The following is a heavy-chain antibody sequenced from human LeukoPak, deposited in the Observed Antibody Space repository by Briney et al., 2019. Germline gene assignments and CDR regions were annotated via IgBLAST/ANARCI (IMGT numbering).Heavy chain of an antibody. V-gene: IGHV3-7*01. CDR2: INQDGSGE. Sequence: GGSLRLSCAASGFTFSTYWMAWVRQAPGKGLEWVANINQDGSGEYYVDSVRGRFTISRDNAKNMLFLQMNSLSADDTAVYYCAGTTTTCCNQWGQGTLVTVSS. J-gene: IGHJ4*02. CDR3: AGTTTTCCNQ. D-gene: IGHD4-4*01. CDR1: GFTFSTYW.